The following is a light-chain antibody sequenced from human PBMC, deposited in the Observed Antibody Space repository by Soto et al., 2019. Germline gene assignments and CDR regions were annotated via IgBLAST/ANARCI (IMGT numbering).Light chain of an antibody. Sequence: EIVLTQSPGTLSLSPGERATLSCRASQSVSSSYLPWNQQKPCQAPRLLIYGASSRATGIPDKFSGSGSGTAFPLTISRLEPEDFSVYYYQQYGSSPRTTFGQRTKLEIK. J-gene: IGKJ2*01. CDR1: QSVSSSY. CDR3: QQYGSSPRTT. V-gene: IGKV3-20*01. CDR2: GAS.